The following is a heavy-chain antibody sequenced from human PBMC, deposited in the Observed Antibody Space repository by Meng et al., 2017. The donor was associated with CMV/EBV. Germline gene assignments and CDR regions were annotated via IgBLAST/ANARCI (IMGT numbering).Heavy chain of an antibody. D-gene: IGHD2/OR15-2a*01. Sequence: SGYHFNGYYIHWARQAPGQGLEWMGWINPASGDTILAQKFQGRVTMTRDTSLTTAYMELNRLRSDDTAVYYCATSSVEVMIYAGLDYWGQGTLVTVSS. CDR3: ATSSVEVMIYAGLDY. CDR1: GYHFNGYY. J-gene: IGHJ4*02. CDR2: INPASGDT. V-gene: IGHV1-2*02.